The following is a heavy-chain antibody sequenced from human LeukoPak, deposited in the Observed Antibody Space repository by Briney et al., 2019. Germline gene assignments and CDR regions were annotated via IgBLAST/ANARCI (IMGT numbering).Heavy chain of an antibody. D-gene: IGHD2-2*01. CDR3: ARGTSTSCYED. CDR2: IYHSGST. J-gene: IGHJ4*02. Sequence: SETLSLTCTVSGGSISSGGYYWSWIRQPPGKGLKWIGYIYHSGSTYYNPSLKSRVTISLDRSKNQFSLKLNSVTAADTAVYYCARGTSTSCYEDWGQGTLVTVSS. CDR1: GGSISSGGYY. V-gene: IGHV4-30-2*01.